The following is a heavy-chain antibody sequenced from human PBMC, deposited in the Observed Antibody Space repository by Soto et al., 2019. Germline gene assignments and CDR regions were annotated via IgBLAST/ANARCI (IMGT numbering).Heavy chain of an antibody. V-gene: IGHV1-69*02. Sequence: GASVKVSCKASGGTFSSYTISWVRQAPGQGLEWMGRIIPILGIANYAQKFQGRVTITADKSTSTAYMELSSLRSEDTAVYYCARHNSLSGYYDVWFDPWGQGTLVTVSS. CDR2: IIPILGIA. CDR1: GGTFSSYT. CDR3: ARHNSLSGYYDVWFDP. J-gene: IGHJ5*02. D-gene: IGHD3-16*01.